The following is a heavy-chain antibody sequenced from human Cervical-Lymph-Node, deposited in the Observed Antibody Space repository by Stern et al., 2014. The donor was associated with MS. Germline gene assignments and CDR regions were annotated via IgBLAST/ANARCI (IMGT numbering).Heavy chain of an antibody. D-gene: IGHD6-19*01. V-gene: IGHV1-69*01. Sequence: VQLEESGAELKKPGSSGQVSCTTSGGIFISSTITWVRQVPGQGLEWMGDISPGLDSVDYAQEFQGRFTLTADDSTNTVYMELTSLQSGDTAMYYCARDGFDSGSALAFWGQGTLVTVSS. CDR3: ARDGFDSGSALAF. J-gene: IGHJ4*02. CDR1: GGIFISST. CDR2: ISPGLDSV.